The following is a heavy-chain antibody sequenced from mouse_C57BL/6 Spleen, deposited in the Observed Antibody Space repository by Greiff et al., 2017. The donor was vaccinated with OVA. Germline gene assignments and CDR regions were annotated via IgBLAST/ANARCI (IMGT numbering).Heavy chain of an antibody. J-gene: IGHJ2*01. CDR1: GYTFTDYY. Sequence: VQLVESGAELVKPGASVKLSCKASGYTFTDYYINWVKQRPGQGLEWIARIYPGSGNTYYNEKFKGKATLTVDKSSSTAYMQLSSLTSEDSAVYFCARCPYDGILFDYWGQGTTLTVSS. V-gene: IGHV1-76*01. CDR2: IYPGSGNT. D-gene: IGHD2-10*01. CDR3: ARCPYDGILFDY.